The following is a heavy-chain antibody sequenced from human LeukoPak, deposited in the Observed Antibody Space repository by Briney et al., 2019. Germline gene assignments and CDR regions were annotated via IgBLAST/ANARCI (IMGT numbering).Heavy chain of an antibody. CDR3: AKGSYYDSSGSFYFDY. CDR1: GFTFSSYA. V-gene: IGHV3-23*01. D-gene: IGHD3-22*01. J-gene: IGHJ4*02. CDR2: ISGSGDNT. Sequence: GGSLRLSCAASGFTFSSYAMSWVRQAPGKGLEWVSGISGSGDNTYYADSVKGRFTISRDNSKNTLYVQVNSLGTEDTAAYYCAKGSYYDSSGSFYFDYWAREPWSPSPQ.